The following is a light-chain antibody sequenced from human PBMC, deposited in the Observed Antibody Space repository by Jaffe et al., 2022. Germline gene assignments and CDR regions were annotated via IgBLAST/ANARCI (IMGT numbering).Light chain of an antibody. CDR3: SSYTSRGTRV. CDR1: SSDVGGYNY. Sequence: QSVLTQPASVSGSPGQSITISCTGTSSDVGGYNYVSWYQQHPGKAPKLIIYEVSNRPSGVSNRFSGSKSVNTASLSISGLQAEDEADYYCSSYTSRGTRVFGTGTTVTVL. CDR2: EVS. J-gene: IGLJ1*01. V-gene: IGLV2-14*01.